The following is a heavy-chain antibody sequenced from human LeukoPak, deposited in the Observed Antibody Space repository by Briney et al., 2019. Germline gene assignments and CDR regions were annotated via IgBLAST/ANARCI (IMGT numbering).Heavy chain of an antibody. CDR2: TYYSAKSYN. V-gene: IGHV6-1*01. D-gene: IGHD5-12*01. CDR1: GDSVSSDGSA. Sequence: SQTLSLTCAISGDSVSSDGSAWNWIRQSPAKGLEWLGRTYYSAKSYNDYAVSVKSRITINPDTYKNPFSVQLNCVTPEDTAVYFCARGLDSGYAITAFDIGGQGTMVTVSS. J-gene: IGHJ3*02. CDR3: ARGLDSGYAITAFDI.